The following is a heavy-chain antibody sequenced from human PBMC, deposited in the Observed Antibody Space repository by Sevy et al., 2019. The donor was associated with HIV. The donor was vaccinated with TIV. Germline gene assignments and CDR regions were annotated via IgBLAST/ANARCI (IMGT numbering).Heavy chain of an antibody. Sequence: GGSLRLSCAASGFTFTSHWMSWVRQAPGKGLEWLAVIKEDGSEQYYVDSVKGRFNISRDNAKDLMYLQMNSLRVEDTALYYWATGGYTSLEDSWGQGTLVTVSS. D-gene: IGHD6-19*01. CDR3: ATGGYTSLEDS. J-gene: IGHJ4*02. CDR2: IKEDGSEQ. V-gene: IGHV3-7*01. CDR1: GFTFTSHW.